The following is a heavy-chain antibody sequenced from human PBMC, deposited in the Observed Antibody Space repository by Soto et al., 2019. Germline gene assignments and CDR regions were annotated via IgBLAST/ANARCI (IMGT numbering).Heavy chain of an antibody. Sequence: QLQLQESGPGLVKPSETLSLRCSVSGGSTTNSNYYWGWIRQPPGRGLEWLGSIDYYGNPYYNPSVRSRVTVFIDTSKSQFSVELTSVTAADTAVYYCVRGGKYRQQETYFFDYWGQGALVTVSS. CDR3: VRGGKYRQQETYFFDY. CDR1: GGSTTNSNYY. CDR2: IDYYGNP. D-gene: IGHD6-6*01. J-gene: IGHJ4*02. V-gene: IGHV4-39*01.